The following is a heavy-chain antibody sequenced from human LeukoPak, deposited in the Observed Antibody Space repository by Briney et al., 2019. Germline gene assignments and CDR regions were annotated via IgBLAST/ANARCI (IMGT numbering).Heavy chain of an antibody. Sequence: PSETLSLTCAVYGGSFSGYYWSWIRQPPGKGLEWIGEINYSGSTNYNPSLKSRVTISVDTSKNQFSLKLSSVTAADTAVYYCARGLGSVRQQAFDIWGQGTMVTVSS. CDR2: INYSGST. CDR1: GGSFSGYY. J-gene: IGHJ3*02. V-gene: IGHV4-34*01. CDR3: ARGLGSVRQQAFDI. D-gene: IGHD3-16*01.